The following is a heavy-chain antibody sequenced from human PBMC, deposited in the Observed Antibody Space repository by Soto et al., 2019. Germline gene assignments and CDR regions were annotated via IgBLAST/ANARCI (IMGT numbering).Heavy chain of an antibody. V-gene: IGHV4-34*01. CDR2: INHSGST. Sequence: QVQLQQWGAGLLKPSETLSLTCAVYGGSFSGYYWSWIRQPPGKGLEWIGEINHSGSTNYNPSLKSRVTISVDTSKNQFSLKLSSVTAADTAVYYCARGLKRPLRASGAFDIWGQGTMVTVSS. CDR3: ARGLKRPLRASGAFDI. D-gene: IGHD6-25*01. J-gene: IGHJ3*02. CDR1: GGSFSGYY.